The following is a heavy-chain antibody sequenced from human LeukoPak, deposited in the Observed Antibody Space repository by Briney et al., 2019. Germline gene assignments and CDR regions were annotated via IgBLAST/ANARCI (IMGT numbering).Heavy chain of an antibody. J-gene: IGHJ4*02. CDR2: ISAYNGNT. CDR3: AREAIFGVVILDY. V-gene: IGHV1-18*01. D-gene: IGHD3-3*01. CDR1: GYTFTSYG. Sequence: GASVKVSCKASGYTFTSYGISWVRQAPGQGLEWMGWISAYNGNTNYAQKFQGRVTMTRDTSASTVYMELSSLRSEDTAVYYCAREAIFGVVILDYWGQGTLVTVSS.